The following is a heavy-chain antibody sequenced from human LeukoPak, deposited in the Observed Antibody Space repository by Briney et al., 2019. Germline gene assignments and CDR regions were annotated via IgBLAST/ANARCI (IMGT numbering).Heavy chain of an antibody. D-gene: IGHD6-6*01. CDR2: IYYSGST. J-gene: IGHJ4*02. Sequence: PSQTLSLTCTVSGGSISSGGYYWSWIRQHPGKGLEWIGYIYYSGSTYYNPFLKSRVTISVDTSKNQFSLKLSSVTAADTAVYYCAKDPLLGLEYSSSYFDYWGQGTLVTVSS. CDR1: GGSISSGGYY. V-gene: IGHV4-31*03. CDR3: AKDPLLGLEYSSSYFDY.